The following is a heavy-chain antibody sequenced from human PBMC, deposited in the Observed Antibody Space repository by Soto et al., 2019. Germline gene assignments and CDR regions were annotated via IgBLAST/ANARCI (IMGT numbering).Heavy chain of an antibody. V-gene: IGHV5-51*01. CDR1: ACSFTSYW. CDR3: ARLGTTVTRGLLPPSSRFRNGMDV. Sequence: YLKISCSGSACSFTSYWIGWVLQLPGKGLEWMGIIYPSDSNTIYSPSFQGQVTISADKSIRTAYLQWSSLTPSDTAMYYCARLGTTVTRGLLPPSSRFRNGMDVRGQETT. CDR2: IYPSDSNT. D-gene: IGHD4-4*01. J-gene: IGHJ6*02.